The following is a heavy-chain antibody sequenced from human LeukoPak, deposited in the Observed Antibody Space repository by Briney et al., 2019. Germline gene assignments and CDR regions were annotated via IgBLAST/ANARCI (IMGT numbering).Heavy chain of an antibody. V-gene: IGHV1-69*13. CDR2: IIPIFGTA. J-gene: IGHJ4*02. CDR1: GGTFSSYA. CDR3: ARDSIPSGEGIDYYDSSGYYHPFDY. D-gene: IGHD3-22*01. Sequence: SVKVSCKASGGTFSSYAISWVRQAPGQGLEWMGGIIPIFGTANYAQKFQGRVTITADESTSTAYMELSSLRSEDTAVYYCARDSIPSGEGIDYYDSSGYYHPFDYWGQGTLVTVSS.